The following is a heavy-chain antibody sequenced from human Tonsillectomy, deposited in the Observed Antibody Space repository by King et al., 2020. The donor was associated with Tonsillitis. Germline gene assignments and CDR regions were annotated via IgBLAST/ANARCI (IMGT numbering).Heavy chain of an antibody. CDR3: ASGLTYCSSGSCYTQRRFDP. V-gene: IGHV3-74*01. CDR2: INIDGSNT. J-gene: IGHJ5*02. CDR1: GFTFSIYW. Sequence: VQLVESGGGLVQPGGSLRLSCAASGFTFSIYWMHWVRQAPGKGLVWVSRINIDGSNTSYADSVKGRFTISRDNAKNTLYPQMNSLRAEDTAVYYCASGLTYCSSGSCYTQRRFDPGGEGTLVTVSS. D-gene: IGHD2-15*01.